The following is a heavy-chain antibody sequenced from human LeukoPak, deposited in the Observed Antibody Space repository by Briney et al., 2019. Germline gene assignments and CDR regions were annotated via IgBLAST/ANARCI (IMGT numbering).Heavy chain of an antibody. CDR3: ARGSMYQLDY. CDR2: ILGGAGST. CDR1: GFSFSSHG. V-gene: IGHV3-23*01. D-gene: IGHD2-2*01. J-gene: IGHJ4*02. Sequence: QPGGTLRLSCAASGFSFSSHGMSWVRQAPGKGLEWVSGILGGAGSTYYADSVKGRFTISRDNSKNTLYLQMNSLRAEDTAVYYCARGSMYQLDYWGQGTLVTVSS.